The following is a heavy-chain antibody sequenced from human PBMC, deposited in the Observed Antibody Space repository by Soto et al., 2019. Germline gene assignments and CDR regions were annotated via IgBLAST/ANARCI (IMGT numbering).Heavy chain of an antibody. V-gene: IGHV4-39*01. CDR1: GGSISSSSYY. CDR3: ARVFGDDFWSGYSSYDAFDI. Sequence: PSETLSLTCTVSGGSISSSSYYWGWIRQPPGKGLEWIGSMYYSGSTYYNPSLKSRVTISVDTSKNQFSLKLSSVTAADTAVYYCARVFGDDFWSGYSSYDAFDIWGQGTMVTVSS. CDR2: MYYSGST. J-gene: IGHJ3*02. D-gene: IGHD3-3*01.